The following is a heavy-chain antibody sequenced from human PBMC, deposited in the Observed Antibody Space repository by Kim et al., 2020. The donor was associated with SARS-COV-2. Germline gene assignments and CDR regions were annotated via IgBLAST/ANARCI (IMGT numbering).Heavy chain of an antibody. CDR1: GFNLRNYA. CDR3: ARHGAGGWYDS. V-gene: IGHV3-23*01. J-gene: IGHJ5*01. Sequence: GGFLRLSCVASGFNLRNYAMSWVRQAPGKGLEWVSSITTSGDDTYYTDSVKGRLIIARDNSKSTLYLQMASLRADDTAIYYCARHGAGGWYDSWGQGTLVTVSS. CDR2: ITTSGDDT. D-gene: IGHD4-17*01.